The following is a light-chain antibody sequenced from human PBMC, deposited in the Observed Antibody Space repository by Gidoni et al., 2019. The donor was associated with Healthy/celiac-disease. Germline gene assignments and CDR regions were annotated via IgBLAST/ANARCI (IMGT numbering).Light chain of an antibody. V-gene: IGKV1-9*01. CDR2: AAA. CDR3: QQLNSYPPRLT. CDR1: QDISTH. Sequence: QLTQPPSPLPASVADSVTITCRASQDISTHFAWYQQKTGEAPKLLIYAAATLQSGVPSRWGGSGCARDVTLTISSRQAEDFATDYCQQLNSYPPRLTFGGGTKVEIK. J-gene: IGKJ4*01.